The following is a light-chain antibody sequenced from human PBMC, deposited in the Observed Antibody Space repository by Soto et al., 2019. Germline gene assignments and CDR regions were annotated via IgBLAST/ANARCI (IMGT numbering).Light chain of an antibody. J-gene: IGKJ1*01. V-gene: IGKV3-15*01. CDR3: QQYNNWPPWT. CDR2: GAS. CDR1: QSVSGN. Sequence: DIVMTQSPATLSVSPGERATISCRASQSVSGNLAWYQQKPGQAPSLLIYGASTRATGIPSRFSGSGSGTEYTLTISSLQYEDYAVYYCQQYNNWPPWTFGQGTKVEIK.